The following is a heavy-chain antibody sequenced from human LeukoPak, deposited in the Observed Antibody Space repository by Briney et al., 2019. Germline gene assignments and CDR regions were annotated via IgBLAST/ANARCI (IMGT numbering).Heavy chain of an antibody. V-gene: IGHV4-61*01. D-gene: IGHD3-3*01. Sequence: PSETLSLTCTVSGGSISSGSYYWSWIRQPPGKGLEWIGYIYYSGSTNYNPSPKSRVTISVDTSKNQFSLKLSSVTAADTAVYYCAREVYDFWSGYYPYYYYYYYMDVWGKGTTVTVSS. CDR2: IYYSGST. J-gene: IGHJ6*03. CDR3: AREVYDFWSGYYPYYYYYYYMDV. CDR1: GGSISSGSYY.